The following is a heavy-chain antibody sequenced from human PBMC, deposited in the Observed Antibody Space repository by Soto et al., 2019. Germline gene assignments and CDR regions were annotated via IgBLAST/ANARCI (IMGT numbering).Heavy chain of an antibody. CDR3: ARKLMTTASFDY. D-gene: IGHD4-4*01. CDR2: IYCSGST. Sequence: SETLSLTCTVSGGSISSGGYYWSWIRQHPGKGLEWIGYIYCSGSTYYNPSLKSRVTISVDTSKNQFSLKLSSVTAADTAVYYCARKLMTTASFDYWGQGTLVTVSS. V-gene: IGHV4-31*03. CDR1: GGSISSGGYY. J-gene: IGHJ4*02.